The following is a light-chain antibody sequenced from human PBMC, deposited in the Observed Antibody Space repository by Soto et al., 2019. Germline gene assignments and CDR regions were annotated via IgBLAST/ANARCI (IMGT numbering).Light chain of an antibody. V-gene: IGKV3-20*01. CDR2: DAT. CDR3: QQYGTSPHT. J-gene: IGKJ2*01. Sequence: EIVLTQSPGTLSLSPGEGATLSCRASQSVSNNYLAGYQHTPGQAPRLLTYDATSRPTGIPDRFRGSGSGTDFSLTISRLEPEDFAMYYCQQYGTSPHTFGQGTKVEIK. CDR1: QSVSNNY.